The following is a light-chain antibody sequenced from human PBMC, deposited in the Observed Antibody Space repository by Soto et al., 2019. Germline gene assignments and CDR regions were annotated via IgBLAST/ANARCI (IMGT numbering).Light chain of an antibody. CDR2: AAS. V-gene: IGKV1-39*01. J-gene: IGKJ1*01. Sequence: DIQMTKSPSSLSASVGDRVSITCRASQSISSYLNWYQQRPGKAPHLLIYAASSLQSGVPSRFSGSGSGTDFTLTISSLQPEDFASYYCQQSYTTPWTFGQGTKVDSK. CDR1: QSISSY. CDR3: QQSYTTPWT.